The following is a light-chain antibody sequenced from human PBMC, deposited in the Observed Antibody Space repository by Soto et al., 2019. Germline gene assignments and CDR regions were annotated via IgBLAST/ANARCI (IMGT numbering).Light chain of an antibody. CDR2: DAS. J-gene: IGKJ1*01. Sequence: DIQMTQSPSTLPASVGDRVTITCRASRSISDWLAWYQQKPGKAPELLIFDASNLKSGVSSRFSGSGSGTEFTLTISSLQPDDFATYYCQHYNSYSEAFGQGTRWIS. CDR1: RSISDW. CDR3: QHYNSYSEA. V-gene: IGKV1-5*01.